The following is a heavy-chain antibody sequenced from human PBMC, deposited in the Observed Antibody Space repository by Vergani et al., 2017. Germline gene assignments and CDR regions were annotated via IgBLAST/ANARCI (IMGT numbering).Heavy chain of an antibody. D-gene: IGHD6-6*01. CDR1: GGSISSSSYY. V-gene: IGHV4-39*07. J-gene: IGHJ4*02. CDR3: ARDSSSSLDY. Sequence: QLQLQGSGPGLVKPSETLSLTCTVSGGSISSSSYYWGWIRQPPGKGLEWIGSIYYSGSTYYNPSLKSRVTISVDTSKNQFSLKLSSVTAADTAVYYCARDSSSSLDYWGQGTLVTVSS. CDR2: IYYSGST.